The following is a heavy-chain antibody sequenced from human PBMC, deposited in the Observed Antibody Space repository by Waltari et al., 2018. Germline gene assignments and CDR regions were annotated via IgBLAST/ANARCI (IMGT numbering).Heavy chain of an antibody. V-gene: IGHV2-5*01. D-gene: IGHD2-15*01. CDR2: IYFNDDK. J-gene: IGHJ5*02. CDR3: AHRVGRCYSCNWFDP. Sequence: QITLKESGPTLVKPTQTLTLTCTFSGFSLSGNEVAVGWFHQPPGKALEWLALIYFNDDKRYSPSLSSRLTIAKDTSKNQVVLTMTNMDPVDTATYYCAHRVGRCYSCNWFDPWGQGTLVTVSS. CDR1: GFSLSGNEVA.